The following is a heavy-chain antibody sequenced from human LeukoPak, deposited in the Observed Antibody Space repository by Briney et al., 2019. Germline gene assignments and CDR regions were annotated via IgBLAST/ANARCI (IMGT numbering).Heavy chain of an antibody. J-gene: IGHJ4*02. D-gene: IGHD4/OR15-4a*01. V-gene: IGHV3-66*04. CDR3: ARRAGAYSHPYDY. CDR2: IYSGGST. CDR1: EFSVGSNY. Sequence: GGSLRLSCAASEFSVGSNYMTWVRQAPGKGLEWVSLIYSGGSTYYADSVKGRFTISRDNSKNTLYLQMNSLRAEDTAVYYCARRAGAYSHPYDYWGQGTLVTVPS.